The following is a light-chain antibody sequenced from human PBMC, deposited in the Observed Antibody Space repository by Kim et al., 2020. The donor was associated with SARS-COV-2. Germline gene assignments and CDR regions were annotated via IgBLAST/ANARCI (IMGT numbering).Light chain of an antibody. J-gene: IGKJ5*01. Sequence: ATVGDRVTITCRASQGSSIYLAWYQQKPGKAPKLLIYAASTLQSGVTSRFSGSGSGTDFTLTISSLQPEDFATYYCQQLNSYPITFGQGTRLEIK. V-gene: IGKV1-9*01. CDR1: QGSSIY. CDR2: AAS. CDR3: QQLNSYPIT.